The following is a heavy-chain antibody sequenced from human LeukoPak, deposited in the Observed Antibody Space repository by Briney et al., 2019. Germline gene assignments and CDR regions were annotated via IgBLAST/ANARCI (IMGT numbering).Heavy chain of an antibody. Sequence: PGGSLRLSCAASGFTFSSYEMNWVRQAPGKGLEWVAHMKEDGTEEYYLDSVRGRFTISKNDAKSSLFLQMNSLTAEDTASYYCVRGGWELDFWGQGTLVTVSS. CDR2: MKEDGTEE. CDR3: VRGGWELDF. D-gene: IGHD1-26*01. V-gene: IGHV3-7*01. J-gene: IGHJ4*02. CDR1: GFTFSSYE.